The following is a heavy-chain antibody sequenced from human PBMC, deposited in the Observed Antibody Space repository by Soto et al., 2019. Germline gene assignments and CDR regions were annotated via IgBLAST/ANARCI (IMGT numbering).Heavy chain of an antibody. CDR2: ISSSSSYI. J-gene: IGHJ4*02. CDR3: ARDPSIIYSGYEARDY. V-gene: IGHV3-21*01. D-gene: IGHD5-12*01. CDR1: GFTFSSYS. Sequence: PGGSLRLSCAASGFTFSSYSMNWVRQAPGKGLEWVSSISSSSSYIYYADSVKGRFTISRDNAKNSLYLQMNSLRAEDTAVYYCARDPSIIYSGYEARDYWGQGTLVTVSS.